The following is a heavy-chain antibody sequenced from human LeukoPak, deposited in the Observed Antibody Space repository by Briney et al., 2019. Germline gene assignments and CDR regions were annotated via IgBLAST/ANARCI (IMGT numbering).Heavy chain of an antibody. J-gene: IGHJ4*02. CDR1: GGSISSGSYY. V-gene: IGHV4-61*02. Sequence: PSETLCLTCTVSGGSISSGSYYWSWIRQPAGKGLEWIGRIYTSGSTNYNPSLKSRVTISVDTSKNQFFLKVSSVTAADTAVYYCARETPWFDYWGQGTLVTVSS. CDR3: ARETPWFDY. CDR2: IYTSGST.